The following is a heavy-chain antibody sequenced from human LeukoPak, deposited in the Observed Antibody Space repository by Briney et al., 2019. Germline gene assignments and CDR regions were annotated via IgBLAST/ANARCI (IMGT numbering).Heavy chain of an antibody. CDR2: IYYSGST. D-gene: IGHD2-2*01. Sequence: SETLSLTCTVSGGSISSYYWSWIRQPPGKGLEWIGYIYYSGSTNYNPSLKSRVTISVDTSKNQFSLKLSSVTAADTAVYYCARYMVPAAKLRGIEDAFDIWGQGTMVTVSS. CDR1: GGSISSYY. CDR3: ARYMVPAAKLRGIEDAFDI. J-gene: IGHJ3*02. V-gene: IGHV4-59*01.